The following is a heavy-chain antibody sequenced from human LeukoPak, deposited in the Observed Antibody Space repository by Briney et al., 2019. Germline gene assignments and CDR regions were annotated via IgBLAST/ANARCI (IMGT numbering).Heavy chain of an antibody. J-gene: IGHJ4*02. D-gene: IGHD3-3*01. Sequence: GGSLRLSCAASGFTFSTYWMSWVRQAPGKGLEWVANIKQDGSEKYYVDSVKGRFTISRDNVKNSLYLQMNSLRAEDTAVYYCAKRLRGILYFDYWGQGTLVTVSS. V-gene: IGHV3-7*03. CDR2: IKQDGSEK. CDR1: GFTFSTYW. CDR3: AKRLRGILYFDY.